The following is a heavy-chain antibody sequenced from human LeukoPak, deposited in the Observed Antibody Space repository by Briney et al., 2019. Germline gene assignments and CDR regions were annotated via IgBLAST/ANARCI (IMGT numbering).Heavy chain of an antibody. D-gene: IGHD6-13*01. CDR2: IYPGDYDT. V-gene: IGHV5-51*01. Sequence: GESLKISCKGSGYSFTNYWIVWVRQMPGKGLEWMGIIYPGDYDTRYSPSFQGQVTISADKSISTAYLQWSSLKASETAMYYCARRIAATGRGYFDYWGQGTLVTVSS. J-gene: IGHJ4*02. CDR3: ARRIAATGRGYFDY. CDR1: GYSFTNYW.